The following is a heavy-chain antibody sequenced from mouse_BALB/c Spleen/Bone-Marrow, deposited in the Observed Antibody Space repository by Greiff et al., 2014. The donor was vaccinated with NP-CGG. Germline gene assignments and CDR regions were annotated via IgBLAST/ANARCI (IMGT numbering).Heavy chain of an antibody. CDR1: GYTFTSYY. J-gene: IGHJ4*01. D-gene: IGHD1-1*01. Sequence: VQLQQSGAELVKPGASVKLSCKASGYTFTSYYMFWVKQRPGQGLEWIGEINPSNVDTNFNEKFKSKATLTVDKSSNTAYMQLSSLTSEDSAVYYCSRGYYGSTYYYAMDYRGQGTSVTVSS. CDR2: INPSNVDT. CDR3: SRGYYGSTYYYAMDY. V-gene: IGHV1S81*02.